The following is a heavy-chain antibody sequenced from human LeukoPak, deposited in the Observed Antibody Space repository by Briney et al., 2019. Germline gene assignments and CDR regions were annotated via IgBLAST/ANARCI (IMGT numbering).Heavy chain of an antibody. Sequence: PSETLSLTCAVYGGSFSGYYWSWIRQPPGKGLEWIGEINHSGSTNYNPSLKSRVTISVDTSKNQFSLKLSSVTAADTAVYYCARLVLEEMATIKAGLRTSYYFDYWGQGTLVTVSS. J-gene: IGHJ4*02. CDR1: GGSFSGYY. D-gene: IGHD5-24*01. V-gene: IGHV4-34*01. CDR2: INHSGST. CDR3: ARLVLEEMATIKAGLRTSYYFDY.